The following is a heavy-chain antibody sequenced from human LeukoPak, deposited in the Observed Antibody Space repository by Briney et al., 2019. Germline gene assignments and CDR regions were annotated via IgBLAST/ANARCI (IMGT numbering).Heavy chain of an antibody. D-gene: IGHD3-22*01. Sequence: SETLSLTCTVSGYSISSGHYWGWVRLSPGKGLEWIGSILRDGRAYYNPSLRSRAIISVDTSKNQFTVRLTSVTAADTAVYYCARVGYYDGNGDYGFDLWGQGVLVTVSS. CDR3: ARVGYYDGNGDYGFDL. J-gene: IGHJ4*02. CDR2: ILRDGRA. V-gene: IGHV4-38-2*02. CDR1: GYSISSGHY.